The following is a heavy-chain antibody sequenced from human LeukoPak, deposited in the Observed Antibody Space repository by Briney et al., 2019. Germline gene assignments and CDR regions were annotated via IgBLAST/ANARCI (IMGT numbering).Heavy chain of an antibody. D-gene: IGHD5-24*01. CDR1: GFKFSSYV. Sequence: PGGSLRLSCAASGFKFSSYVMRWVRQAPGKGLEWVSVISGNGVSTNYADSVKGRFTISRDNSKNTVFLQMNSLRAEDTAIYYCATLKDKWLQSPGTDYWGQGTLVTVSS. J-gene: IGHJ4*02. CDR2: ISGNGVST. CDR3: ATLKDKWLQSPGTDY. V-gene: IGHV3-23*01.